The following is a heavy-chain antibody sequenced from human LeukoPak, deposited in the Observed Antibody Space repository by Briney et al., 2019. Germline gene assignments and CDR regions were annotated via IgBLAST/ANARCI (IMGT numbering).Heavy chain of an antibody. J-gene: IGHJ5*02. V-gene: IGHV4-39*01. CDR1: GGSISSSSYY. Sequence: ASETLSLTCTVSGGSISSSSYYWGWIRQPPGKGLEWIGSIYYSGNTYYNPSLKSRVTISVDTSKNQFSLRLSSVTAADTAVYYCARHQYANNWFDPWGQGALVIVSS. D-gene: IGHD2-8*01. CDR3: ARHQYANNWFDP. CDR2: IYYSGNT.